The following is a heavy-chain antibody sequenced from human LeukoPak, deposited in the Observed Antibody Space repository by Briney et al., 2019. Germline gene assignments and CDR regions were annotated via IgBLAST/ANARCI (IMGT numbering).Heavy chain of an antibody. V-gene: IGHV4-38-2*01. J-gene: IGHJ3*02. CDR1: GYSISSGHY. Sequence: PSETLSLTCSVSGYSISSGHYWGWIRQPPGKGLEWIGTIYESGNTYYNPSLKSRVTISVDTSKNQFSLKLSSVTAADTAVYYCASRSGYYYVDAFDIWGQGTMVTVSS. CDR2: IYESGNT. CDR3: ASRSGYYYVDAFDI. D-gene: IGHD3-22*01.